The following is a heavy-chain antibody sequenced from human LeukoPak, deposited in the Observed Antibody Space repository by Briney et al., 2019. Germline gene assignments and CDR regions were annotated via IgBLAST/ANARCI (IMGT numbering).Heavy chain of an antibody. J-gene: IGHJ4*02. Sequence: GGSLRLSCAASGFTFEDYAMHCVRHAPGKGLEWVSGISWNSGSIGYADSVKGRFTISRDNAKNSLYLQMNSLRAEDTALYYCAKGGPSGSYYFDYWGQGTLVTVSS. CDR1: GFTFEDYA. CDR2: ISWNSGSI. D-gene: IGHD1-26*01. V-gene: IGHV3-9*01. CDR3: AKGGPSGSYYFDY.